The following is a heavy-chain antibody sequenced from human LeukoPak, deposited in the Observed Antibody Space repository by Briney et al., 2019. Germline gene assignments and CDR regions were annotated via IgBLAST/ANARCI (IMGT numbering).Heavy chain of an antibody. CDR3: ARDRTYYDILTGPLDY. CDR2: ISYDGSNK. Sequence: GGSLRLSCAASGFTFSSYAMHWVRQAPGKGLEWVAVISYDGSNKYYADSVKGRFTISRDNSKNTLYLQMNSLRAEDTAVYYCARDRTYYDILTGPLDYWGQGTLVTVSS. D-gene: IGHD3-9*01. V-gene: IGHV3-30-3*01. CDR1: GFTFSSYA. J-gene: IGHJ4*02.